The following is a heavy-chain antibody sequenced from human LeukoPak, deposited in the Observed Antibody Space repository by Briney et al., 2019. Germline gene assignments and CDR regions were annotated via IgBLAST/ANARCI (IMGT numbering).Heavy chain of an antibody. CDR3: AAIYDSSGTRGQARWVYYHYMDV. V-gene: IGHV1-46*01. D-gene: IGHD3-22*01. CDR1: GYTFTSYY. Sequence: ASVKVSCKASGYTFTSYYMHWVRQAPGQGLEWMGIINPSGGSTSYAQKFQGRVTMTRDTSTSTVYMELSSLRSEDTAVYYCAAIYDSSGTRGQARWVYYHYMDVWGKGTTVTVSS. CDR2: INPSGGST. J-gene: IGHJ6*03.